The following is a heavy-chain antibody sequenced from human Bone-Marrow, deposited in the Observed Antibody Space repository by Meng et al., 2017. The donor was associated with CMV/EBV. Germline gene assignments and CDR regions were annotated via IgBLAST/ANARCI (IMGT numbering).Heavy chain of an antibody. D-gene: IGHD5-24*01. J-gene: IGHJ6*02. V-gene: IGHV5-51*01. CDR1: GYSFTSYW. Sequence: GESLKISCKGSGYSFTSYWIGWVRQMPGKGLEWMGIIYPGDSDTRYSPSFQGQVTISADKSISTAYLQWSSLKASDTAMYYCARQRWTSYYYYGMDVWGQGTKVTVSS. CDR3: ARQRWTSYYYYGMDV. CDR2: IYPGDSDT.